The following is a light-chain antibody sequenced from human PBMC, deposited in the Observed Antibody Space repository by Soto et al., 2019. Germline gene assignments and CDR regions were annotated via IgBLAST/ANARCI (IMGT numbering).Light chain of an antibody. V-gene: IGKV1-27*01. Sequence: IQMTQSPSSLSASVGDRVTFTCRASQGMRNYVAWNQQKPGKLPKFLIYGASTLQPGVPSRFSGSGSGTDFTLTISSLQPEDVATCYCQKCNNAPRTFGQGTKVEI. CDR1: QGMRNY. CDR3: QKCNNAPRT. CDR2: GAS. J-gene: IGKJ1*01.